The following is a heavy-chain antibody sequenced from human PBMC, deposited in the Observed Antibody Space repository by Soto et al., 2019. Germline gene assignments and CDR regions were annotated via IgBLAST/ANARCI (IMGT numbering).Heavy chain of an antibody. J-gene: IGHJ4*02. D-gene: IGHD3-22*01. CDR1: GYTFTSYD. V-gene: IGHV1-8*01. CDR3: ARGNGDYYDSRPLVY. Sequence: ASVKVSCKASGYTFTSYDINWVRQATGQGLEWMGWMNPNSGNTGYAQKFQGRVTMTRNTSISTAYMELSSLRSEDTAVYYCARGNGDYYDSRPLVYWGRGTLVTVSS. CDR2: MNPNSGNT.